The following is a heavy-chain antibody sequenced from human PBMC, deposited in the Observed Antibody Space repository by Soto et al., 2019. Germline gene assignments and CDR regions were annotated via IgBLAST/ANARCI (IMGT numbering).Heavy chain of an antibody. CDR2: IKQDGSEK. V-gene: IGHV3-7*05. CDR1: GFTFSSYW. CDR3: ARCGRFLEWLFSY. D-gene: IGHD3-3*01. J-gene: IGHJ4*02. Sequence: EVQLVESGGGLVQPGGSLRLSCAASGFTFSSYWMSWVRQAPGKGLEWVANIKQDGSEKYYVDSVKGRFTISRDNAKNSLYLQMNSLRAEDTAVYYCARCGRFLEWLFSYWGQGTLVTVSS.